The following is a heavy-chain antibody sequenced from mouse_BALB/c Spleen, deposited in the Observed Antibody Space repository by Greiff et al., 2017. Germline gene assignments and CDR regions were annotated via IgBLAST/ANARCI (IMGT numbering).Heavy chain of an antibody. V-gene: IGHV1-67*01. Sequence: QVQLKQSGPELVRPGVSVKISCKGSGYTFTDYAMHWVKQSHAKSLEWIGVISTYYGNTNYNQKFKGKATMTVDKSSSTAYMELARLTSEDSAIYYCASPGTTTSWFAYWGQGTLVTVSA. CDR1: GYTFTDYA. D-gene: IGHD4-1*01. CDR2: ISTYYGNT. J-gene: IGHJ3*01. CDR3: ASPGTTTSWFAY.